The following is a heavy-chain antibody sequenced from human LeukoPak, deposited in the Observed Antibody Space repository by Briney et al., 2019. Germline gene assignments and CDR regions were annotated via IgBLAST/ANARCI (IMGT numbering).Heavy chain of an antibody. J-gene: IGHJ3*02. D-gene: IGHD4-23*01. V-gene: IGHV4-30-2*01. CDR1: GGSISSGGYY. Sequence: SETLSLTCTVSGGSISSGGYYWSWIRQPPGKGLEWIGYIYHSGSTYYNPSLKSRVTISVDRSKNQFSLKLSSVTAADTAVYYCAREEDGNANDAFDIWGQGTMVTVSS. CDR2: IYHSGST. CDR3: AREEDGNANDAFDI.